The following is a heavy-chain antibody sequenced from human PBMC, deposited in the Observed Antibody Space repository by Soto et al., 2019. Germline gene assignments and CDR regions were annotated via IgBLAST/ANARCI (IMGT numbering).Heavy chain of an antibody. CDR1: GFTFSSYW. CDR2: IKQDGSEK. Sequence: GGSLRLSCAASGFTFSSYWMSWVRQAPGEGLEWVANIKQDGSEKYYVDSVKGRFTISRDNAKNSLYLQMNSLRAEDTAVYYCARDPTTTYYYYYYMDVWGKGTTVTVSS. J-gene: IGHJ6*03. CDR3: ARDPTTTYYYYYYMDV. D-gene: IGHD5-12*01. V-gene: IGHV3-7*01.